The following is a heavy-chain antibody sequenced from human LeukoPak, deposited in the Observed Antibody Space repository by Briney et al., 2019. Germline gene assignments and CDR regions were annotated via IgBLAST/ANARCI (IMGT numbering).Heavy chain of an antibody. CDR2: IYDSGST. V-gene: IGHV4-59*08. J-gene: IGHJ5*02. Sequence: SETLSLTCTVSGGSISSYYWSWIRQPPGKGLEWIGYIYDSGSTNYNPSLKSRVTISVDTSKNQFSLKLSSVTAADTAVYYCARHSEHGSGWSFNWFDPWGQGTLVTVSS. CDR1: GGSISSYY. D-gene: IGHD6-19*01. CDR3: ARHSEHGSGWSFNWFDP.